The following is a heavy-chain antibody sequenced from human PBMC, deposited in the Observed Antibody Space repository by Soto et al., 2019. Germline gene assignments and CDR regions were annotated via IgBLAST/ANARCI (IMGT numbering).Heavy chain of an antibody. V-gene: IGHV4-34*01. CDR1: GGSFSGYY. D-gene: IGHD1-7*01. Sequence: SETLSLTCAVYGGSFSGYYWSWIRQPPGKGLEWIGEINHSGSTNYNPSLKSRVTISVDTSKNQFSLKLSSVTAADTAVYYCARRKRVTGTTRYYYYMDVWGKGTTVTVSS. CDR2: INHSGST. J-gene: IGHJ6*03. CDR3: ARRKRVTGTTRYYYYMDV.